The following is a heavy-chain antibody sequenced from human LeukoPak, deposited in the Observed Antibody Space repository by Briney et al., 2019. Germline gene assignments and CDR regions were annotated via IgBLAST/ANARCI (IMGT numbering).Heavy chain of an antibody. CDR2: ISYDGSNK. CDR1: GFTFSSYA. D-gene: IGHD2-2*01. J-gene: IGHJ3*02. Sequence: PGGSLRLSCAASGFTFSSYAMHWVRQAPGKGLEWVAVISYDGSNKYYADSVKGRFTISRDNSKNTLYLQMNSLRAEDTAVYYCARLAPLGCSSTSCYGPNDAFDIWGQGTMVTVSS. V-gene: IGHV3-30-3*01. CDR3: ARLAPLGCSSTSCYGPNDAFDI.